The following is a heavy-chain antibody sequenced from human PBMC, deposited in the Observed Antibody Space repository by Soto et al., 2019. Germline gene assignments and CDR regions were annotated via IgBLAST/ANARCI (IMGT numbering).Heavy chain of an antibody. CDR3: ARGRVRMAGRPENWLDP. CDR1: GDSVSGNIAA. J-gene: IGHJ5*02. V-gene: IGHV6-1*01. D-gene: IGHD6-6*01. CDR2: TYYRSKWYT. Sequence: TLSLTCAISGDSVSGNIAAWNWIRQSPSRGLEWLGRTYYRSKWYTDYAPSVKSRITINSDTSKNQVSLQMTSVTPEDTAVYYCARGRVRMAGRPENWLDPWGQGILVTVSS.